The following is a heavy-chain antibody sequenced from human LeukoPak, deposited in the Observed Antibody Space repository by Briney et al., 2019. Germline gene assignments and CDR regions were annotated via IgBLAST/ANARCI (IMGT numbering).Heavy chain of an antibody. J-gene: IGHJ6*02. CDR2: IYTSGST. Sequence: SETLSLTCTVSGGSISSGSYYWSWIRQPAGKGLEWIGRIYTSGSTNYNPSLKSRVTISVDTSKNQFSLKLSFVTAADTAVYYCARRGYSGYPALSLHYYYGMDVWGQGTTVTVAS. D-gene: IGHD5-12*01. CDR1: GGSISSGSYY. V-gene: IGHV4-61*02. CDR3: ARRGYSGYPALSLHYYYGMDV.